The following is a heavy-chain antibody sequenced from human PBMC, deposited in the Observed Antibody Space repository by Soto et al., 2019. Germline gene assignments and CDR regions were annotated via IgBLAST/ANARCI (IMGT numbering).Heavy chain of an antibody. D-gene: IGHD4-17*01. CDR3: ARRYGGAFDI. J-gene: IGHJ3*02. CDR2: IYYSGST. V-gene: IGHV4-59*08. CDR1: GGSSRSYY. Sequence: SETLSLTCTVSGGSSRSYYWSWIRQPPGKGLEWIGYIYYSGSTNYNPSLKSRVTISVDTSKNQFSLKLSSVTAADTAVYYCARRYGGAFDIWGQGTMVTVSS.